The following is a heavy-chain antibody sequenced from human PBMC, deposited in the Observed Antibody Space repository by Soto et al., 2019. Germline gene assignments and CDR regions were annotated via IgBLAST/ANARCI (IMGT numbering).Heavy chain of an antibody. CDR2: ISSSSGYM. J-gene: IGHJ6*02. D-gene: IGHD4-4*01. V-gene: IGHV3-21*06. Sequence: GGSLRLSCAASGFTFSSYSMNWVRQAPGKGLECVSSISSSSGYMYYADSVKGRFTISRDNAKNSLYLQMNSLRAEDTAVYYCARTVTPDPYYYGMDVWGQGTTVTVSS. CDR1: GFTFSSYS. CDR3: ARTVTPDPYYYGMDV.